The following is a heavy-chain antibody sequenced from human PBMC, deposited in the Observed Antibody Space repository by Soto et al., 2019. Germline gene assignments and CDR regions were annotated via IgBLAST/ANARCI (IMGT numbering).Heavy chain of an antibody. J-gene: IGHJ4*02. CDR2: IYYSGST. V-gene: IGHV4-31*03. CDR3: ARAPSSQWFGEFFVS. D-gene: IGHD3-10*01. CDR1: GGSISSGGYY. Sequence: QVQLQESGPGLVKPSQTLSLTCTVSGGSISSGGYYWSWIRQHPGKGLERIGYIYYSGSTYYNPSLKSRVTISVDKPKNQFSLKLSSVTAADTAVYYCARAPSSQWFGEFFVSWGQGTLVTVSS.